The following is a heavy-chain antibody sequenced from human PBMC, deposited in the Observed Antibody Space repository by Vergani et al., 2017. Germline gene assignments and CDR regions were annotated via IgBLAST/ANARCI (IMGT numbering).Heavy chain of an antibody. Sequence: EVQLLESGGSLKQPGGSVRLSCAASGFTFSTYAMHWVRQAPGKGLEWVSALTGGGGSTYYADSFKGRFIISRDNSRDTLYLQMKSLRPEDTATYYCVKDAGGYENFFDSWGQGTLVTVSS. D-gene: IGHD5-12*01. CDR1: GFTFSTYA. CDR3: VKDAGGYENFFDS. J-gene: IGHJ4*02. CDR2: LTGGGGST. V-gene: IGHV3-23*01.